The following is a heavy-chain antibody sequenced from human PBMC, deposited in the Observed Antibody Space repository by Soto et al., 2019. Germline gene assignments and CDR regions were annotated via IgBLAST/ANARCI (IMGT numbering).Heavy chain of an antibody. CDR3: ARDSSITPRPLDY. J-gene: IGHJ4*02. V-gene: IGHV3-11*06. CDR1: GFTFRDYY. CDR2: ISSTGSYA. Sequence: PGGSRRRSWAASGFTFRDYYMSWIRQAPGKGLEWVSYISSTGSYAKYADSVKGRFTISRDNAKNSLYLQMNSLRAEDTAVYYCARDSSITPRPLDYWGQGTPVTVSS. D-gene: IGHD6-6*01.